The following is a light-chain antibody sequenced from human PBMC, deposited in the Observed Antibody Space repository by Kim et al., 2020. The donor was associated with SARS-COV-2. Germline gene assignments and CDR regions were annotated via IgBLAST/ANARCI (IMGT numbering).Light chain of an antibody. CDR3: SSYAGNNNAV. V-gene: IGLV2-8*01. CDR2: EVT. CDR1: SSDIGAYNY. J-gene: IGLJ1*01. Sequence: GQSVTISCTGTSSDIGAYNYVSWYQQHPGKAPKVMIYEVTKRPSGVPDRFSGSKSGNTASLTVSGLQADDEADYYCSSYAGNNNAVFGTGTKVTVL.